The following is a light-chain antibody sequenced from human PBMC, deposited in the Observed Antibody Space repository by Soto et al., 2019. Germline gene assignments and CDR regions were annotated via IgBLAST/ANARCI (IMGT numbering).Light chain of an antibody. CDR1: QGISNY. CDR3: QKYSSVIT. J-gene: IGKJ5*01. CDR2: AAS. Sequence: DIQMTQSPASLSASVGDRVTITCRASQGISNYLAWYQQKPGKVPKLLIYAASTLQSGFPSRFSGSGSGTDFTLTITSLQPEDVATYYCQKYSSVITFGQGTRLEIK. V-gene: IGKV1-27*01.